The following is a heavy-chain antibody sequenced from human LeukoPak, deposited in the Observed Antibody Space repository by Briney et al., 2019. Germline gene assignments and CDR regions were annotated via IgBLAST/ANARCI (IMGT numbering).Heavy chain of an antibody. CDR2: IYYSGGT. CDR3: ARQALWFFDH. Sequence: SETLSLTCTVSGGSIGSSSCYWVWIRQPPGKGLEWIGSIYYSGGTYYTPSLKSRVTISVDTSKNQFSLRLSSVTAADTAVYYCARQALWFFDHWGQGTLVTVSS. J-gene: IGHJ4*02. D-gene: IGHD2-21*01. V-gene: IGHV4-39*01. CDR1: GGSIGSSSCY.